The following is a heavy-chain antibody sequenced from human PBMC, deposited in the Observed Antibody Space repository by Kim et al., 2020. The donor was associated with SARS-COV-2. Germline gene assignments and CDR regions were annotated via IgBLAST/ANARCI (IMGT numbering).Heavy chain of an antibody. Sequence: ASVKVSCKASGYTFTSYGISWVRQAPGQGLEWMGWISAYNGNTNYAQKLQGRVTMTTDTSTSTAYMELRSLRSDDTAVYYCARRYSYSSVEYGMDVWGQGTTVTVSS. J-gene: IGHJ6*02. D-gene: IGHD5-18*01. CDR3: ARRYSYSSVEYGMDV. CDR1: GYTFTSYG. CDR2: ISAYNGNT. V-gene: IGHV1-18*01.